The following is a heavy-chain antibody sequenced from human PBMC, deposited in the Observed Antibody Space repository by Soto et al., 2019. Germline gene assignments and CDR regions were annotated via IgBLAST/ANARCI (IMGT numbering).Heavy chain of an antibody. CDR3: TRPRYDFWSGYRPPAYYYYGMDV. Sequence: AGGSLRLSCAASGFTFSGSAMHWVRQASGKGLEWVGRIRSKANSYATAYAASVKGRFTISRDDSKNTAYLQMNSLKTEDTAVYYCTRPRYDFWSGYRPPAYYYYGMDVWGQGTTVTVSS. J-gene: IGHJ6*02. V-gene: IGHV3-73*01. D-gene: IGHD3-3*01. CDR1: GFTFSGSA. CDR2: IRSKANSYAT.